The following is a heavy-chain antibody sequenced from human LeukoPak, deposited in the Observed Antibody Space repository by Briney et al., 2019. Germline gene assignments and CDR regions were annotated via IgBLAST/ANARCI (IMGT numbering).Heavy chain of an antibody. CDR3: ARDRLQAFDI. J-gene: IGHJ3*02. CDR2: ISSSSSYI. D-gene: IGHD2-15*01. V-gene: IGHV3-21*01. CDR1: GFTFSSYS. Sequence: PGGSLRLSCAASGFTFSSYSMNWVRQAPGNGLEWVSSISSSSSYIYYADSVKGRFTISRDNAKNSLYLQMNSLRAEDTAVYYCARDRLQAFDIWGQGTMVTVSS.